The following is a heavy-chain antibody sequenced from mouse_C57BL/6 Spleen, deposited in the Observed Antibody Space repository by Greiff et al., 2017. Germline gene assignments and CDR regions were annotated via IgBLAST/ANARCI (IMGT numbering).Heavy chain of an antibody. CDR3: ARDFYDYFDY. J-gene: IGHJ2*01. CDR1: GFTFSSYA. Sequence: EVQLVESGGGLVKPGGSLKLSCAASGFTFSSYAMSWVRQTPEKRLEWVATISDGGSYTYYPDNVKGRFTISRDNAKNNLYLQMSHLKSEDTAMYYCARDFYDYFDYWGQGTTLTVSS. D-gene: IGHD2-3*01. CDR2: ISDGGSYT. V-gene: IGHV5-4*01.